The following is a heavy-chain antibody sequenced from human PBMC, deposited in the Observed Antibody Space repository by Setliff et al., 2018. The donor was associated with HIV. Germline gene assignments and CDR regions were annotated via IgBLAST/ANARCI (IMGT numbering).Heavy chain of an antibody. J-gene: IGHJ4*02. D-gene: IGHD1-7*01. CDR2: IKQDGSEK. CDR3: ATDRGTY. CDR1: GLIFSSYW. V-gene: IGHV3-7*03. Sequence: PGGSLRLSCAASGLIFSSYWMSWVRQAPGKGLEWVANIKQDGSEKYYVDSVKGRFTISRDNAKNSLYLQMSSLRAEDTAVYYCATDRGTYWGQGTLVTVSS.